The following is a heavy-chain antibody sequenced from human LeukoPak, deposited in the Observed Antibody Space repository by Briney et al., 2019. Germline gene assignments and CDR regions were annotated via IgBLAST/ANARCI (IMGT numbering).Heavy chain of an antibody. D-gene: IGHD2-15*01. CDR3: ARDRGGSGFYYFDY. V-gene: IGHV3-30-3*01. J-gene: IGHJ4*02. CDR2: ISYNGSNE. CDR1: GFTFSIYA. Sequence: GGSLRLSCAASGFTFSIYAMHWVRQAPGKGLEWVAGISYNGSNEYYSDSVKGRFTITRDNSKNTVFLQMNSLRAEDTGVYHCARDRGGSGFYYFDYWGQGTLVTVSS.